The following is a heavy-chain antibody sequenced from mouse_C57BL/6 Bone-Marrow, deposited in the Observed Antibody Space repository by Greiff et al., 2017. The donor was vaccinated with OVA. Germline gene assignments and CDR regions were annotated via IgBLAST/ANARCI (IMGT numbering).Heavy chain of an antibody. Sequence: DVQLQESGGGLVQPGESLKLSCESNEYEFPSHDMSWVRKTPEKRLELVAAINSDGGSTYYPDTMERRFIISRDNTKKTLYLQMSSLRSEDTALYYCARSSYDYDGGPWYFDVWGTGTTVTVSS. CDR2: INSDGGST. CDR1: EYEFPSHD. D-gene: IGHD2-4*01. CDR3: ARSSYDYDGGPWYFDV. J-gene: IGHJ1*03. V-gene: IGHV5-2*01.